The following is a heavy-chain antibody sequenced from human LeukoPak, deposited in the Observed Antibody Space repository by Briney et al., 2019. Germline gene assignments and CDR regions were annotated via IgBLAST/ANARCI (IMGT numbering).Heavy chain of an antibody. CDR3: ARVGSVGAFDI. J-gene: IGHJ3*02. CDR2: ISSSSSSI. CDR1: GFTFSSYS. Sequence: GGSLRLSCAASGFTFSSYSMNWVRQAPGKGLEWVSSISSSSSSIRYVDSVKGRFTIPRDNAKNSLYLQMNTLRAEDTAVYYCARVGSVGAFDIWGHGTMVTVSS. V-gene: IGHV3-21*01. D-gene: IGHD1-26*01.